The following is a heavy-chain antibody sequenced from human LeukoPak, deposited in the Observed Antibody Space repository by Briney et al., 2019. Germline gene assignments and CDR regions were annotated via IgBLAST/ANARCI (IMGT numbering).Heavy chain of an antibody. CDR3: AREVGLWPDY. CDR1: GFTFSDYY. Sequence: GGSLRLSCAASGFTFSDYYMSWIRQAPGKGLEWVSAISGSGGSTYYADSVKGRFTISRDNSKNTLYLQMNSLRAEDTAVYYCAREVGLWPDYWGQGTLVTVSS. V-gene: IGHV3-23*01. D-gene: IGHD5-18*01. CDR2: ISGSGGST. J-gene: IGHJ4*02.